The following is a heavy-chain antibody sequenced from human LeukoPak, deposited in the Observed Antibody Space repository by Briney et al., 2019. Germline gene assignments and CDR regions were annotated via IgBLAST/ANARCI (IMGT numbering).Heavy chain of an antibody. CDR2: IIPIFGTA. J-gene: IGHJ6*03. CDR3: ARDGYYDSSGYYYYYMDV. V-gene: IGHV1-69*05. CDR1: GDTFSSYA. Sequence: GASVKVSCKASGDTFSSYAISCVRQAPRQGLEWMGGIIPIFGTANYAQKFQGRVTITTDESTSTAYMELSSVRSEDTAVYYCARDGYYDSSGYYYYYMDVWGKGTTVTVSS. D-gene: IGHD3-22*01.